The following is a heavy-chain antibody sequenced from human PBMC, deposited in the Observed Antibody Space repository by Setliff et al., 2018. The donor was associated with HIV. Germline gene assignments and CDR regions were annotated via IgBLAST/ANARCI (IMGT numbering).Heavy chain of an antibody. CDR2: IYYSGST. Sequence: SETLSLTCGVSGYSISSGYYWSWIRQPPGKGLEWIGYIYYSGSTNYNPSLKSRVTISVDTSKNQFSLKLSSVTAADTAVYYCAKGDSSGWYTDAFDIWGQGTMVTVSS. CDR3: AKGDSSGWYTDAFDI. V-gene: IGHV4-61*01. CDR1: GYSISSGYY. D-gene: IGHD6-19*01. J-gene: IGHJ3*02.